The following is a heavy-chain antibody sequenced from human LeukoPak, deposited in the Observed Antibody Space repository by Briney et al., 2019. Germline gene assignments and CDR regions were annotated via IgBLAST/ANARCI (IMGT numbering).Heavy chain of an antibody. CDR3: ARRDILTGRGMDV. V-gene: IGHV1-46*01. CDR2: INPSGGST. D-gene: IGHD3-9*01. Sequence: ASVKVSCKASGYTFTSYYMHWVRQAPGQGLEWMRIINPSGGSTSYAQKFQGRVTMTRDTSTSTVYMELSSLRSEDTAVYYCARRDILTGRGMDVWGQGTTVTVSS. J-gene: IGHJ6*02. CDR1: GYTFTSYY.